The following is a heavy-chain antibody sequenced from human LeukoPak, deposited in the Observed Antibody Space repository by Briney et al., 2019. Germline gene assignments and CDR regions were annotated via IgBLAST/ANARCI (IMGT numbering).Heavy chain of an antibody. CDR1: GGSISSSSYY. CDR2: GSYSGST. CDR3: ARWGYSYGIDY. D-gene: IGHD5-18*01. J-gene: IGHJ4*02. Sequence: SETLSLTCTVSGGSISSSSYYWGWIRQPPGKGLEWIGGGSYSGSTYYNPSLKSRVTVSVDTSKNQFSLKLSSVTAADTAVYYCARWGYSYGIDYWGQGTLVTLSS. V-gene: IGHV4-39*01.